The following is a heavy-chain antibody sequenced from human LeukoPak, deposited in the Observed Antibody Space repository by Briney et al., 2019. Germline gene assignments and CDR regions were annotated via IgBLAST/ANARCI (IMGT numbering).Heavy chain of an antibody. J-gene: IGHJ4*02. CDR2: ISAYNGNT. CDR3: ARDDALVATGSFDY. D-gene: IGHD5-12*01. CDR1: GYTFTRYG. Sequence: ASVKVSCKASGYTFTRYGFNWVRQAPGQGLGWMGWISAYNGNTNYAQKLQGRVTMTTDTSTSTAYMELRSLRSDDTAVYYCARDDALVATGSFDYWGQGTLVTVSS. V-gene: IGHV1-18*01.